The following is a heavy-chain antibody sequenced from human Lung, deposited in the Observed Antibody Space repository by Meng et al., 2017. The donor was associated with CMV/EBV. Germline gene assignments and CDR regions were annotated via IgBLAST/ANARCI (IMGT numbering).Heavy chain of an antibody. Sequence: SXXVSXKASGDTHSKYVTSWVRQAPGQGLEWMGGIIPMRATTNYAQTFQGRVTITADKSTATVYMELSSLRSEDTAVYFCVGSEEFYHFRSGWEWYYHYGLDVWGPGTXVTVSS. CDR1: GDTHSKYV. CDR2: IIPMRATT. J-gene: IGHJ6*02. V-gene: IGHV1-69*10. D-gene: IGHD3-3*01. CDR3: VGSEEFYHFRSGWEWYYHYGLDV.